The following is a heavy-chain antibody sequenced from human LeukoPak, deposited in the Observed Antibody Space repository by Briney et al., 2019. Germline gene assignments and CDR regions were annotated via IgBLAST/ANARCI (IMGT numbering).Heavy chain of an antibody. V-gene: IGHV4-59*01. CDR2: LHYSGST. CDR1: GGSINSYY. D-gene: IGHD3-22*01. J-gene: IGHJ4*02. CDR3: ARVRDRSGYFYGFDY. Sequence: PSETLSLTCTVSGGSINSYYWSWIRQPPGKGLEWIGYLHYSGSTNYNPSLKSRVTISVDTSKNQFSLKLSSVTAADTAVYYCARVRDRSGYFYGFDYWGQGTLVTVSS.